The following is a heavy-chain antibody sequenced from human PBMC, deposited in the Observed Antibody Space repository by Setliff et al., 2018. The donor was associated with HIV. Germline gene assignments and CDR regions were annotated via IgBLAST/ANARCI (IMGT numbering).Heavy chain of an antibody. CDR2: IYYSGST. Sequence: LSLTCGIYGGSFSDYYWGWIRQPPGKGLEWIGSIYYSGSTYYNPSLQSRVTISVDTSKNLFSLRLSSVTASDTAVYYCARQAIFGYYDSSGYLDYWGQGTLVTVSS. V-gene: IGHV4-39*01. CDR3: ARQAIFGYYDSSGYLDY. CDR1: GGSFSDYY. J-gene: IGHJ4*02. D-gene: IGHD3-22*01.